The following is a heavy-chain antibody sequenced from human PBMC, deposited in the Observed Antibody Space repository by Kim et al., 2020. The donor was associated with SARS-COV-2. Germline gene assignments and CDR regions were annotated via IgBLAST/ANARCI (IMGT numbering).Heavy chain of an antibody. D-gene: IGHD3-22*01. CDR1: GFTFSSYW. V-gene: IGHV3-7*01. Sequence: GGSLRLSCAASGFTFSSYWMSWVRQAPGKGLEWVANIKEDGTQKYYVDSVKGRFTISRDNAKNSLYLQMNSLRVEDSAVYYCARGDYYDTSGYYHDAFDV. CDR3: ARGDYYDTSGYYHDAFDV. J-gene: IGHJ3*01. CDR2: IKEDGTQK.